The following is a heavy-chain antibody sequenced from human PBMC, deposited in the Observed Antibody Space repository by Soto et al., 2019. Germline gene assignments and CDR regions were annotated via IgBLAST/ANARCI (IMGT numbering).Heavy chain of an antibody. Sequence: SQTLSLTCAISGDSVSSYSAAWNWIRQSPSGGLEWLGRTYYRSRFFSDYAESVKSRIIINPDTSKNQFSLQLKSVTPEDTAVYYCVRDRYSSSGWFDPWGKGTPVTVPS. D-gene: IGHD3-10*01. J-gene: IGHJ5*02. CDR3: VRDRYSSSGWFDP. CDR2: TYYRSRFFS. CDR1: GDSVSSYSAA. V-gene: IGHV6-1*01.